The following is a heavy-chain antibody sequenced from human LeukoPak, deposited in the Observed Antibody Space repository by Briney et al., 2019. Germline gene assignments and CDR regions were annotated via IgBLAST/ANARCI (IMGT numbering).Heavy chain of an antibody. Sequence: PGGSLRLSCAASGFTFSSYWMHWVRQAPGKGPVWVARTNRDGSSTAYADSVKGRFTISKDNAKNTLYLLINSLRAEDTAVYYCARDSVEWYIFDYWGQGTLVTVSS. J-gene: IGHJ4*02. D-gene: IGHD3-3*01. CDR3: ARDSVEWYIFDY. CDR2: TNRDGSST. V-gene: IGHV3-74*01. CDR1: GFTFSSYW.